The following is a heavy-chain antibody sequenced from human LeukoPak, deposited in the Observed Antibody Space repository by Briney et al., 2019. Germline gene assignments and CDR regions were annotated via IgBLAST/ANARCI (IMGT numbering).Heavy chain of an antibody. V-gene: IGHV4-39*02. CDR1: GGSISSSSYY. D-gene: IGHD3-10*01. Sequence: PSETLSLTCTVSGGSISSSSYYWGWIRQPPGKGLEWIGSIYYSGSTYYNPSLKSRVTISVDTSKNQFSLKLSSVTAADTAVYYCARDSGTRGDYYCYMDVWGKGTTVTVSS. CDR3: ARDSGTRGDYYCYMDV. J-gene: IGHJ6*03. CDR2: IYYSGST.